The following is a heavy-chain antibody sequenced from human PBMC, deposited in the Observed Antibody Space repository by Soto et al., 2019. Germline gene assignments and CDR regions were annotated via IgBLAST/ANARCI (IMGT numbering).Heavy chain of an antibody. CDR3: ARDQSIAHLDY. CDR1: GFTFSDYY. V-gene: IGHV3-11*06. Sequence: QVQLVESGGGLVKPGGSLRLSCAASGFTFSDYYMSWIRQAPGKGLEWVSYISSSSSYTNYADSVKGRFTISRDNAKNSLYLQMNSLRAEDTAVCYCARDQSIAHLDYWGQGTLVTVSS. J-gene: IGHJ4*02. D-gene: IGHD6-13*01. CDR2: ISSSSSYT.